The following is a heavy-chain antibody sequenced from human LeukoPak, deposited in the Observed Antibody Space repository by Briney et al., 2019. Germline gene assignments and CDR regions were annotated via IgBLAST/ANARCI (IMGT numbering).Heavy chain of an antibody. CDR2: IKRDGSEK. J-gene: IGHJ4*02. V-gene: IGHV3-7*01. D-gene: IGHD3-10*01. CDR3: ARLSEMLRGPEAIYYFDY. Sequence: GGSLRLSCAASDFTFSTYWMSWVRQAPGKGLEWVANIKRDGSEKYYVDSVKGRFTVSRDTAKNSLFLQMNSLRAEDTAVYYCARLSEMLRGPEAIYYFDYWGQGTLVTVSS. CDR1: DFTFSTYW.